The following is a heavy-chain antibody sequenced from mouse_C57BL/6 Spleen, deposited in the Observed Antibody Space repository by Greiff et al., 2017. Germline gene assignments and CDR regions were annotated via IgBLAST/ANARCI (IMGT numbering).Heavy chain of an antibody. CDR1: GYTFTEYT. V-gene: IGHV1-62-2*01. CDR3: ERDGGGLRAGDYFDY. Sequence: QVQLKESGAELVKPGASVKLSCKASGYTFTEYTIHWVKQRSGQGLEWIGWFYPGSGSIKYNEKFKDKATLTADKSSSTVYMELSRVTSEDSAVFICERDGGGLRAGDYFDYWGQGTTLTVSS. CDR2: FYPGSGSI. J-gene: IGHJ2*01. D-gene: IGHD2-4*01.